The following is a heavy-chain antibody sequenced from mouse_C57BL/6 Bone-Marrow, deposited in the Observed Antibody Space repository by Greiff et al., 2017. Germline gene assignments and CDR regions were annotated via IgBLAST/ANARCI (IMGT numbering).Heavy chain of an antibody. V-gene: IGHV1-18*01. J-gene: IGHJ2*01. CDR2: INPNNGGT. Sequence: EVQLQQSGPELVKPGASVKIPCKASGYTFTDYNMDWVKQSHGKSLEWIGDINPNNGGTIYNQKFKGKATLTVDKSSSTAYMELRSLTSEDTAVYYCARGGPDGYYAFFDYWGQGTTLTVSS. CDR1: GYTFTDYN. D-gene: IGHD2-3*01. CDR3: ARGGPDGYYAFFDY.